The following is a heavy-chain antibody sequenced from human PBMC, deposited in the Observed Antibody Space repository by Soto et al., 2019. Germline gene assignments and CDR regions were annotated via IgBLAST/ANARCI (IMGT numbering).Heavy chain of an antibody. CDR2: IIPIFGTA. D-gene: IGHD6-6*01. CDR3: ARTVPPTLSYYYGMDV. Sequence: QVQLVQSGAEVKKPGSSVKVSCTASGGTFSSYAISWVRQAPGQGLEWMGGIIPIFGTANYAQKFQGRVTITADESTSTAYMELSSLRSEDTAVYYCARTVPPTLSYYYGMDVWGQGTTVTVSS. CDR1: GGTFSSYA. J-gene: IGHJ6*02. V-gene: IGHV1-69*01.